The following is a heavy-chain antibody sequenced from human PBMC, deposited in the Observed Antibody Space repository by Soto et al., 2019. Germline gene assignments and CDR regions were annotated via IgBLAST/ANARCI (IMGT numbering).Heavy chain of an antibody. J-gene: IGHJ3*02. CDR1: GGTFSSYA. Sequence: ASVKVSCKSSGGTFSSYAISWVRQAPGQGLEWMGGIIPIFGTANYAQKFQGRVTITADESTSTAYMELSSLRSEDTAVYYCPRGRTRTIRPAAFDIWGQGTMVTVSS. V-gene: IGHV1-69*13. D-gene: IGHD1-1*01. CDR3: PRGRTRTIRPAAFDI. CDR2: IIPIFGTA.